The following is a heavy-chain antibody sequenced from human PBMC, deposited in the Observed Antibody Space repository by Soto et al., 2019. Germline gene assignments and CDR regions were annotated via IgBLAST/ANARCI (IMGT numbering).Heavy chain of an antibody. Sequence: SETLSLTCTVSGGSISSSSYHWGWIRQPRGKGLEWIGSIHYSVNTYYNPSLKSRVSMSVDTSKNQFSLNLSSVTAADTAVYYCARRLSGSYFQDAFDIWGQGTMVTVSS. J-gene: IGHJ3*02. CDR1: GGSISSSSYH. CDR3: ARRLSGSYFQDAFDI. CDR2: IHYSVNT. D-gene: IGHD1-26*01. V-gene: IGHV4-39*01.